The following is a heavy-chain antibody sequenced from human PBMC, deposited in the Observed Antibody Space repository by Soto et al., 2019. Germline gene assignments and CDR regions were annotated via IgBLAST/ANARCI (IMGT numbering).Heavy chain of an antibody. Sequence: QVQLVQSGAEVKKPGSSVKVSCKASGGTFSSYAISWVRQAPGQGLEWMGGIIPIFGTANYAQKFQGRVTIIADESTSTAYMELSSLRSDDTAVYYCARESLDGYNSDYYGMDVWGQGTTVTVSS. D-gene: IGHD5-12*01. V-gene: IGHV1-69*12. CDR2: IIPIFGTA. J-gene: IGHJ6*02. CDR1: GGTFSSYA. CDR3: ARESLDGYNSDYYGMDV.